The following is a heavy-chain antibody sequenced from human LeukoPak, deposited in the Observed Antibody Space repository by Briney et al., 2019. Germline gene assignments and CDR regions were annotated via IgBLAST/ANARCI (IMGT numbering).Heavy chain of an antibody. D-gene: IGHD6-13*01. CDR2: IIPVFGTT. J-gene: IGHJ4*02. CDR3: AREGEGIAAAGTLLVYFDY. CDR1: GDSFTSYG. Sequence: GASVKVSCKASGDSFTSYGISWVRQAPGQGLEWLARIIPVFGTTNYARKFRGRVTVSTDDSTSTAFLELSSLTPEDTAVYYCAREGEGIAAAGTLLVYFDYWGQGTLVTVS. V-gene: IGHV1-69*05.